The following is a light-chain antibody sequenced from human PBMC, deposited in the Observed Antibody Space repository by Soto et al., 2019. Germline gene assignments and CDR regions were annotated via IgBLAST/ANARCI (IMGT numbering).Light chain of an antibody. V-gene: IGKV1-5*01. CDR2: DAS. CDR3: QQYNSHLT. Sequence: DIQMTQSPSTLSASVGDRVTITCRASQSVSGWLAWYQQKPGKAPKLLIYDASRLYSGVPSRFSGSGSGTDFTLTISSLQPDDFATYYCQQYNSHLTFGQGTKVDIK. J-gene: IGKJ1*01. CDR1: QSVSGW.